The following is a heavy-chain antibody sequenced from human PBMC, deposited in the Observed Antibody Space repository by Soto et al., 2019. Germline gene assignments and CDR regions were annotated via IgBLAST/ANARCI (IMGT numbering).Heavy chain of an antibody. CDR2: VYSSGGT. V-gene: IGHV4-4*07. J-gene: IGHJ5*02. D-gene: IGHD3-3*01. CDR3: ARGQRFSDLFDP. Sequence: SETLSLTCTVSGGSMSSYYWTWIRQPAGKGLEWIGRVYSSGGTHYNPSLKSRVTISLDTSKNQFSLRLLSVTDADTAVYYCARGQRFSDLFDPWGQGTSVTVSS. CDR1: GGSMSSYY.